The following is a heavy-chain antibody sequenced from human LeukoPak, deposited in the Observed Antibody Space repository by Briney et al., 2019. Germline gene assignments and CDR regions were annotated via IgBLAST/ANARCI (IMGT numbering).Heavy chain of an antibody. CDR3: AKDGRSYPGIGAFDI. CDR2: ISYDGSNK. Sequence: GRSLRLSCAASGFTFSSYAMHWVRQAPGKGLEWVAVISYDGSNKYYADSVKGRFTISRDNSKNTLYLQMNSLRAEDTAVYYCAKDGRSYPGIGAFDIWGQGTMVTVSS. V-gene: IGHV3-30-3*01. D-gene: IGHD1-26*01. CDR1: GFTFSSYA. J-gene: IGHJ3*02.